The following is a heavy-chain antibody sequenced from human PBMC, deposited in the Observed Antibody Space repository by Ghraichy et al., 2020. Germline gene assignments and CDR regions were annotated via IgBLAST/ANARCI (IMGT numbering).Heavy chain of an antibody. J-gene: IGHJ4*02. CDR1: GFTFSNAW. Sequence: GGSLRLSCAASGFTFSNAWMSWVRQAPGKGLEWVGRIKSKTDGGTTDYAAPVKGRFTISRDDSKNTLYLQMNSLKTEDTAVYYCTTLITIAPPGIDYWGQGTLVTVSS. D-gene: IGHD3-10*01. V-gene: IGHV3-15*01. CDR2: IKSKTDGGTT. CDR3: TTLITIAPPGIDY.